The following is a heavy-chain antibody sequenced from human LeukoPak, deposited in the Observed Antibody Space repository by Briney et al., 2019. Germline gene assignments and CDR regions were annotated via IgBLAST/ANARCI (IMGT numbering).Heavy chain of an antibody. CDR2: IYYSGST. Sequence: SETLSLTCTVSGGSISSYYWSWIRQPPGKGLEWIGYIYYSGSTNHNPSLKSRVTISVDTSKNQFSLKLSSVTAADTAVYYCARGRTGDWFDPWGQGTLATVSS. J-gene: IGHJ5*02. CDR1: GGSISSYY. V-gene: IGHV4-59*01. D-gene: IGHD1-26*01. CDR3: ARGRTGDWFDP.